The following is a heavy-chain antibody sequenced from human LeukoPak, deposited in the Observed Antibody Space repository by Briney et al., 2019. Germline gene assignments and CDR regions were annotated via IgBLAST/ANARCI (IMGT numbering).Heavy chain of an antibody. CDR2: IKQDGNEK. J-gene: IGHJ5*02. D-gene: IGHD5/OR15-5a*01. Sequence: TGGSLRLSCGASGFTFTSHWMSWVRQAPGKGLEWVANIKQDGNEKYYVESVKGRFIISRDNAKNSLYLQMNSLRAEDTAVYYCARGFYDGVNWFDPWGQGTLVTVSS. CDR3: ARGFYDGVNWFDP. CDR1: GFTFTSHW. V-gene: IGHV3-7*01.